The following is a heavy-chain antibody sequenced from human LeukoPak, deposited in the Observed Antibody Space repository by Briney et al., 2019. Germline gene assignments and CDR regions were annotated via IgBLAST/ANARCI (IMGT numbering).Heavy chain of an antibody. V-gene: IGHV3-66*01. CDR3: ARDLMTPRWHYYYGMDV. J-gene: IGHJ6*02. CDR1: GFTVSSNY. D-gene: IGHD4-23*01. Sequence: GGSLRLSCAASGFTVSSNYMSWVRQAPGKGLEWVSVIYSGGSTYYADSVKGRFTISRDNSKNTLYLQMNSLRAEDTAVYYCARDLMTPRWHYYYGMDVWGQGTTVTVSS. CDR2: IYSGGST.